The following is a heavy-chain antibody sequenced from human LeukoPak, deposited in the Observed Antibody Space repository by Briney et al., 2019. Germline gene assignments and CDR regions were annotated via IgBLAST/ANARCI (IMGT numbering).Heavy chain of an antibody. D-gene: IGHD3-16*01. V-gene: IGHV4-59*02. CDR3: ARETSQKGAHYMDV. CDR1: GGSVSDYY. CDR2: IYYTGTT. J-gene: IGHJ6*03. Sequence: SETLSLTCTVSGGSVSDYYWSWIRQSPGKGLEWIGYIYYTGTTSYNPSLRSRVTMSADTSKNQFSLKLSSVTAADTAVYYCARETSQKGAHYMDVWGKGTTVTVSS.